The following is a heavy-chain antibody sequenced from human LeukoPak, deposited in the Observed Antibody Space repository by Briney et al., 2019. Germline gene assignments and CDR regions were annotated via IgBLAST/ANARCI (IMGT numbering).Heavy chain of an antibody. Sequence: PSETLSLTCAVYGGSFSGYYWSWIRQPPGKGLEWIGEINHSGSTNYNPSLKSRVTISVDTSKNQFSLKLSSVTATDTAVYYCARLGLRGSSSRNFDYWGQGTLVTVSS. CDR2: INHSGST. CDR1: GGSFSGYY. V-gene: IGHV4-34*01. D-gene: IGHD6-6*01. CDR3: ARLGLRGSSSRNFDY. J-gene: IGHJ4*02.